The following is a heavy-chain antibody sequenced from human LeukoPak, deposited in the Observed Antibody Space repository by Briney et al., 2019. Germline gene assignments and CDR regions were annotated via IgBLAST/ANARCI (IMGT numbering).Heavy chain of an antibody. D-gene: IGHD5-12*01. CDR3: AKICGYDYVENYFDY. Sequence: GGSLRLPCAASGFTFSNSAMSWVRQAPGKGLEWVSAISGSGGSTYYADSVKGRFTISRDNSKNTLYLQMNSLRAEDTAVYYCAKICGYDYVENYFDYWGQGTLVTVSS. CDR2: ISGSGGST. V-gene: IGHV3-23*01. CDR1: GFTFSNSA. J-gene: IGHJ4*02.